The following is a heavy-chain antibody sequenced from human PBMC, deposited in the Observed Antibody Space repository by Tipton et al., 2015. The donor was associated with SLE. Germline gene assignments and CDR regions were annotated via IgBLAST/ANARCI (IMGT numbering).Heavy chain of an antibody. CDR3: AREYFDISTGYPFDY. D-gene: IGHD3-9*01. CDR2: IHHIGGT. Sequence: TLSLTCAVYGGSTSDTNWSWIRQPPGKGLEWIGEIHHIGGTKYSPSLKSRVTISIDTSKNQFSLKLISVTAADTAVYYCAREYFDISTGYPFDYWGQGTLVTVSS. J-gene: IGHJ4*02. CDR1: GGSTSDTN. V-gene: IGHV4-34*01.